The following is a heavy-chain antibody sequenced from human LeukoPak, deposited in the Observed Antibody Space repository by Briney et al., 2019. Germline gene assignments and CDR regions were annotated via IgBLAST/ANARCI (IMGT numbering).Heavy chain of an antibody. CDR2: INSDGSNT. V-gene: IGHV3-74*01. J-gene: IGHJ6*02. CDR1: GFTFSSYW. D-gene: IGHD6-6*01. CDR3: AKYSSSSNYYYGMDV. Sequence: GGSLRLSCAASGFTFSSYWMEWVRQAPGKGLVWVSRINSDGSNTTYADSVKGRFTISRDNGKNTLYLQMNSLRAEDTAVYYCAKYSSSSNYYYGMDVWGQGTTVTVSS.